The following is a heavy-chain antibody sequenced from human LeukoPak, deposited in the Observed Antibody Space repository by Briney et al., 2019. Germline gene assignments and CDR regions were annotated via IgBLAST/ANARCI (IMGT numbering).Heavy chain of an antibody. Sequence: QPGRSLRLSCGASGFTFNDYAMHWVRQAPGEGLEWVSSISWNSVNIGYVDSVKGRFTISRDNAKNSLYLQMNSLRPEDTALYYCAKDRVIYGSGSYRTTFDHWGQGTLVTVSS. CDR3: AKDRVIYGSGSYRTTFDH. D-gene: IGHD3-10*01. CDR1: GFTFNDYA. J-gene: IGHJ4*02. V-gene: IGHV3-9*01. CDR2: ISWNSVNI.